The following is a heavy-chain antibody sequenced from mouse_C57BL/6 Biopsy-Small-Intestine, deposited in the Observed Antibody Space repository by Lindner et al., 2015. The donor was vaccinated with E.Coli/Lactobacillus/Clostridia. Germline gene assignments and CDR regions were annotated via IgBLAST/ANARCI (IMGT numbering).Heavy chain of an antibody. CDR3: ALNYYGSRGYALDY. Sequence: VQLQESGAELVKPGASVKLSCKASGYTFTSYGISWVKQRTGQGLEWIGEIYPRSGNTYYNEKFKGKATLTADKSSSTAYMELRSLTSEDSAVYFCALNYYGSRGYALDYWGQGTSVTVSS. V-gene: IGHV1-81*01. J-gene: IGHJ4*01. CDR1: GYTFTSYG. CDR2: IYPRSGNT. D-gene: IGHD1-1*01.